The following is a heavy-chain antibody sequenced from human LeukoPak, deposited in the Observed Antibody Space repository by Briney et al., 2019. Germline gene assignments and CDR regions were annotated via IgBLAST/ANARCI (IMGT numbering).Heavy chain of an antibody. CDR1: GFTFSSYW. D-gene: IGHD2-15*01. CDR3: ARAGHRCSGGSCYYYYYMDV. J-gene: IGHJ6*03. Sequence: PGGSLRLSCAASGFTFSSYWMSWVRQAPGKGLEWVANIKQDGSEKYYVDSVKGRFTISRDNAKNSLYLQMNSLRAEDTAVYYCARAGHRCSGGSCYYYYYMDVWGKGTTVTVSS. V-gene: IGHV3-7*01. CDR2: IKQDGSEK.